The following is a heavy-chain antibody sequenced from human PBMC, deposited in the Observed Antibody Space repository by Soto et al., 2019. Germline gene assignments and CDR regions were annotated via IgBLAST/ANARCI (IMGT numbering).Heavy chain of an antibody. CDR2: IIPIFGTA. J-gene: IGHJ6*02. D-gene: IGHD2-8*01. Sequence: ASVKVSCKASGGTFSSYAISWVRQAPGQGLEWMGGIIPIFGTANYAQKFQGRVTITADKSTSTAYMELSSLRSEDTAVYYCAREEIYCTNGVCSSLDYYYGMDVWGQGTTVTVSS. CDR1: GGTFSSYA. CDR3: AREEIYCTNGVCSSLDYYYGMDV. V-gene: IGHV1-69*06.